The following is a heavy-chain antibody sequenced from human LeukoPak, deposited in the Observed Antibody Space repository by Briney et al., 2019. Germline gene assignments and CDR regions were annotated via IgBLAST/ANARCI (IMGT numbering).Heavy chain of an antibody. Sequence: ASVKVSCKASGYTFTGYYMHWVRQAPGQGPEWMGWINPNSGGTNYAQKFQGRVTMTRDTSISTAYMELSRLRSDDTAVYYCARVIAVAGIPPEDYWGQGTLVTVSS. CDR3: ARVIAVAGIPPEDY. D-gene: IGHD6-19*01. V-gene: IGHV1-2*02. J-gene: IGHJ4*02. CDR2: INPNSGGT. CDR1: GYTFTGYY.